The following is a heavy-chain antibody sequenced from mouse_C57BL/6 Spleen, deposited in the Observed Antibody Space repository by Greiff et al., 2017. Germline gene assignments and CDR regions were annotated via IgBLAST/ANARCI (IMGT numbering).Heavy chain of an antibody. V-gene: IGHV5-16*01. CDR1: GFTFSDYY. CDR2: INYDGSTT. Sequence: EVKLVESEGGLVQPGSSMKLSCTASGFTFSDYYMAWVRQVPEKGLEWVANINYDGSTTYYLDSLKSRFIISRDNAKNIQHLQMTSLKSEDTATYYCARDVSTGTTYFDYWGQGTTLTVSS. CDR3: ARDVSTGTTYFDY. J-gene: IGHJ2*01. D-gene: IGHD4-1*02.